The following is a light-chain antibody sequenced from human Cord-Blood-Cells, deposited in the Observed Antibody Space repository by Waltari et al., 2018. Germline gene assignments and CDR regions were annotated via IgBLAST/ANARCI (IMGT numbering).Light chain of an antibody. Sequence: QSALTQPASVSGSPGQSITISCTGTSSDVGGYNYVSWYQQHPSKAPKLMIYDVSNRPSGVSKRFSGSKSGNTASLTISGLQSEDEADYYCSSYTSSSTWVFGGGTKLTVL. J-gene: IGLJ3*02. CDR2: DVS. CDR1: SSDVGGYNY. CDR3: SSYTSSSTWV. V-gene: IGLV2-14*03.